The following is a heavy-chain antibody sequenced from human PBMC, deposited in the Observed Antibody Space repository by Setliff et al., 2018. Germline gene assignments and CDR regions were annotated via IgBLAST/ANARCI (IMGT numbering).Heavy chain of an antibody. CDR1: GGNFMYSG. Sequence: SVKVSCKASGGNFMYSGISWVRQAPGQGLEWMGRTIPVFNRGNYAQKFQGRVTITADESTGTAYMELISLRSEDAAIYYCARDSTPSHSSSPSTGHYDIWGQGTLVTVSS. J-gene: IGHJ4*02. V-gene: IGHV1-69*13. CDR3: ARDSTPSHSSSPSTGHYDI. D-gene: IGHD3-16*01. CDR2: TIPVFNRG.